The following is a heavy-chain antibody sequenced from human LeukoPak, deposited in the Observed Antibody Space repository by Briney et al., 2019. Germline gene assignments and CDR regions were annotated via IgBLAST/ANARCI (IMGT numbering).Heavy chain of an antibody. CDR1: GFSVSSTY. CDR2: IFGQTVT. Sequence: GGSLRLSCVVSGFSVSSTYMTWVRQAPGKGPEWVSVIFGQTVTTYTDSVKGRFTISRDIFRNTVFLQMNNMRAEDTAMYYCVRDKGLGPTERFDSSGQGTLVTVSS. CDR3: VRDKGLGPTERFDS. D-gene: IGHD1-26*01. J-gene: IGHJ4*02. V-gene: IGHV3-53*01.